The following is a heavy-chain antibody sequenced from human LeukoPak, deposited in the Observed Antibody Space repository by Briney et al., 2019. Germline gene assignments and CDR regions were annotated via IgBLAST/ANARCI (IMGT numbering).Heavy chain of an antibody. Sequence: GASVKVSCKASGYTLTSYAMHWVRQAPGQRLEWMGWINAGNGNTKYSQKFQGRVTITRDTSASTAYMELSSLRSEDTAVYYCARGGYSSGWYAGLNWFDPWGQGTLVTVSS. CDR1: GYTLTSYA. CDR2: INAGNGNT. V-gene: IGHV1-3*01. D-gene: IGHD6-19*01. J-gene: IGHJ5*02. CDR3: ARGGYSSGWYAGLNWFDP.